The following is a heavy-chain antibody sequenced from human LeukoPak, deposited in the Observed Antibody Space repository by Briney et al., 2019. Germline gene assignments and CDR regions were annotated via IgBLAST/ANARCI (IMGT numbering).Heavy chain of an antibody. CDR1: GFTFNSYS. Sequence: PGGSLRLSCAASGFTFNSYSMNWVRQAPGKGLEWVSSISSSSSSIYYAESVKGRFTISRDNAKNSLYLQMNSLRAEDTAVYYCARASGDIVETATMGSYWGQGTLVTVSS. CDR2: ISSSSSSI. J-gene: IGHJ4*02. CDR3: ARASGDIVETATMGSY. D-gene: IGHD5-18*01. V-gene: IGHV3-21*01.